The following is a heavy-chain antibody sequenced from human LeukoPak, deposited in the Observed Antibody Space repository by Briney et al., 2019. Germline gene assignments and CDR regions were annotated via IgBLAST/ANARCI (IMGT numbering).Heavy chain of an antibody. V-gene: IGHV3-21*01. CDR1: GFTFSSYS. CDR2: ISSSSSYI. J-gene: IGHJ4*02. D-gene: IGHD6-19*01. CDR3: ATDPRSGWASRGFDY. Sequence: GSLRLSCAASGFTFSSYSMNWVRQAPGKGLEWVSSISSSSSYIYYADSVKGRFTISRDNAKNSLYLQMNSLRAEDTAVYYCATDPRSGWASRGFDYWGQGTLVTVSS.